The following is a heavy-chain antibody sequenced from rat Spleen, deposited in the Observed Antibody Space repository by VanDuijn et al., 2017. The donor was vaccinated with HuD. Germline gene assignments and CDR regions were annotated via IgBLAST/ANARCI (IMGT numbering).Heavy chain of an antibody. V-gene: IGHV5-19*01. Sequence: EVQLVESDGGLVQPGRSLKLSCVASGFTFSNYGMHWIRQAPTKGLEWVASISPSGGRSNYRDSVKGRLTISRDNAKSTLYLQMDSLRSEDSATYYCTTSNYYSSYIYLDAWGQGASVTVSS. J-gene: IGHJ4*01. CDR2: ISPSGGRS. CDR1: GFTFSNYG. D-gene: IGHD1-2*01. CDR3: TTSNYYSSYIYLDA.